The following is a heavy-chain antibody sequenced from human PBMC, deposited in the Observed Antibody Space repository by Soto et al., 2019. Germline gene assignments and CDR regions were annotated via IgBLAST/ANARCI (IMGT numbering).Heavy chain of an antibody. CDR3: ARGLSGDKVDS. CDR1: GGSISSGDYY. D-gene: IGHD1-1*01. Sequence: QVQLQESGPGLVKPSQTLSLTCTIAGGSISSGDYYWSWIRQPPGKGLEWIGHIYDSGSTYNNPSRNSLVTISIDPSDNHFSLNLRSVTAADTAVYYCARGLSGDKVDSWGQRTLVTVSS. J-gene: IGHJ4*02. CDR2: IYDSGST. V-gene: IGHV4-30-4*01.